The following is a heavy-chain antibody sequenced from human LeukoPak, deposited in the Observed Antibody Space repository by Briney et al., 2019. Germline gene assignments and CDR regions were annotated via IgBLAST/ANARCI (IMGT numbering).Heavy chain of an antibody. CDR1: GGSISGHY. Sequence: SETLSLTCAVSGGSISGHYWSWIRQPPGKGLEWIGYDYYSGKTYYSSSLRSRLTISVDTSKSHFSLKLTSVTAADTAVYYCARLLDNDSSGDADTFDMWGQGTTVTVSS. V-gene: IGHV4-59*11. J-gene: IGHJ3*02. CDR3: ARLLDNDSSGDADTFDM. CDR2: DYYSGKT. D-gene: IGHD3-22*01.